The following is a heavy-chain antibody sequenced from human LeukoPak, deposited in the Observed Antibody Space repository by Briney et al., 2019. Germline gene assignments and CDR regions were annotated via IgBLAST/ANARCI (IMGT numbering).Heavy chain of an antibody. J-gene: IGHJ4*02. Sequence: SETLSLTCTVSGGSISSYYWSWLRQPPGKGLEWIGYIYYSGSTNYNPSLKSRVTISVDTSKNQFSLKLSSVTAADTAVYYCARGGYYGDYGFDYWGQGTLVTVSS. CDR3: ARGGYYGDYGFDY. CDR1: GGSISSYY. V-gene: IGHV4-59*01. D-gene: IGHD4-17*01. CDR2: IYYSGST.